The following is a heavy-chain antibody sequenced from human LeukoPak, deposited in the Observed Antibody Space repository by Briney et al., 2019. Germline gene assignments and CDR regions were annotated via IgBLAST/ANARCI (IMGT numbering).Heavy chain of an antibody. CDR3: ARGVRGYYDSSGYYYDY. CDR1: GGTFSSYA. CDR2: ITPIFGTG. J-gene: IGHJ4*02. Sequence: SVKVSCKASGGTFSSYAISWVRQAPGQGLEWMGGITPIFGTGNDAQKFQGRVTITADKSTSTAYMELSSLRSEDTAVYYCARGVRGYYDSSGYYYDYWGQGTLVTVSS. D-gene: IGHD3-22*01. V-gene: IGHV1-69*06.